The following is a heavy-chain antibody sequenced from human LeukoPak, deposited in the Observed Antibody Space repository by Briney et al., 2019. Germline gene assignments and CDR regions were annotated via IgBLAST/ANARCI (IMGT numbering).Heavy chain of an antibody. CDR1: GGSISSYY. J-gene: IGHJ4*02. CDR3: ARSSY. CDR2: IYYSGST. V-gene: IGHV4-59*12. Sequence: KPSETLSLTCTVSGGSISSYYWSWIRQPPGKGLEWIGYIYYSGSTNYNPSLKSRVTASVDTSKNQFSLKLSSVTAADTAVYYCARSSYWGQGTLVTVSS.